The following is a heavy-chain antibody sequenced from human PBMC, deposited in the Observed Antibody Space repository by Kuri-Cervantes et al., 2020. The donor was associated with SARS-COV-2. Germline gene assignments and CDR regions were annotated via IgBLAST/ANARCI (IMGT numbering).Heavy chain of an antibody. CDR3: ARQYCTNGVCYTPFDY. Sequence: SETLSLTCTVSGYSISSGYYWGWIRQPPGKGLEWIGSIYYSGSTYYNPSLKSRVTISVDTSKNQFSLKLSSVTAADMAVYYCARQYCTNGVCYTPFDYWGQGTLVTVSS. CDR1: GYSISSGYY. V-gene: IGHV4-38-2*02. D-gene: IGHD2-8*01. CDR2: IYYSGST. J-gene: IGHJ4*02.